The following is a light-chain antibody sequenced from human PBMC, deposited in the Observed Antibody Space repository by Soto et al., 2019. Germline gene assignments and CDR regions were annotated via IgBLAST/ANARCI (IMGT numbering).Light chain of an antibody. CDR3: SSYTSSSTPYV. Sequence: QSALTQPASVSGSPGQSITISCTGTSSDVGGYNYVSWYQQHPGKAPKLMIYEVSNRPSGASNRFSGSKSGNTASLTISGLKAEDVADYYCSSYTSSSTPYVFGTGTKLTVL. CDR1: SSDVGGYNY. V-gene: IGLV2-14*01. J-gene: IGLJ1*01. CDR2: EVS.